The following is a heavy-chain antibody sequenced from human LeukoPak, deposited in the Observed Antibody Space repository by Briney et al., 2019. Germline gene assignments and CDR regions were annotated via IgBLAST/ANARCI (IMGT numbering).Heavy chain of an antibody. Sequence: GGSLRLSCAASGFTFSSYAMRWVRQAPGKGLEWVSAISGSGGSTYYADSVMGRFTISRDNSKNTLYLQMNSLRAEDTAVYYCAKGAHDSSGYYSYWGQGTLVTVSS. D-gene: IGHD3-22*01. V-gene: IGHV3-23*01. CDR2: ISGSGGST. CDR3: AKGAHDSSGYYSY. CDR1: GFTFSSYA. J-gene: IGHJ4*02.